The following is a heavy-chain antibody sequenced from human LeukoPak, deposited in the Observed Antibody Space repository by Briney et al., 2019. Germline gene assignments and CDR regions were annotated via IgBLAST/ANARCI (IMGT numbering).Heavy chain of an antibody. Sequence: PSETLPLTCTISGGSISSSSYYWGWIRQPPGKGLEWIGSIYYSGSTYYNPSLKSRVTISVDTSKNQFSLKLSSVTAADTAVYYCARPHSRLYSSSSLGYYYYMDVWGKGTTVTVSS. D-gene: IGHD6-6*01. V-gene: IGHV4-39*01. CDR2: IYYSGST. CDR3: ARPHSRLYSSSSLGYYYYMDV. CDR1: GGSISSSSYY. J-gene: IGHJ6*03.